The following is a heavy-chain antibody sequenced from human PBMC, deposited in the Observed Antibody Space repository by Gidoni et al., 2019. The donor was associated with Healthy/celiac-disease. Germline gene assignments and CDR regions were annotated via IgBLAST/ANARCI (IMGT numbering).Heavy chain of an antibody. V-gene: IGHV3-21*01. CDR1: GFTFSSYS. Sequence: EVQLVESGGGLVKPGGSLRLSCAASGFTFSSYSMNWVRQAPGKGLEWVSSISSSSSYIYYADSVKGRFTISRDNAKNSLYLQMNSLRAEDTAVYYCARDREAVAAAEYFQHWGQGTLVTVSS. J-gene: IGHJ1*01. CDR3: ARDREAVAAAEYFQH. D-gene: IGHD6-19*01. CDR2: ISSSSSYI.